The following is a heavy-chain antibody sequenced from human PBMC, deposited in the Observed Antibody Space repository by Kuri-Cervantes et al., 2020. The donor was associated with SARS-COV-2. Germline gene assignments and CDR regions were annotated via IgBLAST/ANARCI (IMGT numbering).Heavy chain of an antibody. Sequence: GESLKISCVVSGFLFSASAIHWVRRASGKGVEWVGRVSGKANNYATAYAASVKGRFTISRHDSTNMAYLQMNSLKTDDTAVYFCTTLIDYWGQGALVTVSS. CDR1: GFLFSASA. V-gene: IGHV3-73*01. J-gene: IGHJ4*02. CDR2: VSGKANNYAT. CDR3: TTLIDY.